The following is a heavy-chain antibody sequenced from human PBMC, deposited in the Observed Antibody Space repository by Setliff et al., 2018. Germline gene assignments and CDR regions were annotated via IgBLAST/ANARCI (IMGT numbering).Heavy chain of an antibody. J-gene: IGHJ6*03. D-gene: IGHD4-4*01. CDR1: GFTFGDYA. Sequence: GGSLRLSCTASGFTFGDYAMSWVRQAPGKGLEWVSAISGSGGSTYYADSVKGRFTISRDSSRNTLYLQMSSLRPEDTALYYCARSTETFSGEDFYFFYYMDVWGKGTTVTVSS. CDR2: ISGSGGST. V-gene: IGHV3-23*01. CDR3: ARSTETFSGEDFYFFYYMDV.